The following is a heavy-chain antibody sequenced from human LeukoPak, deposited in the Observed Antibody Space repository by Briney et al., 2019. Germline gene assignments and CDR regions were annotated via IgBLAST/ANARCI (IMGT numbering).Heavy chain of an antibody. CDR3: ARYPLDQYSSGWFDY. V-gene: IGHV1-69*13. J-gene: IGHJ4*02. D-gene: IGHD6-19*01. CDR1: GGTFSIYA. CDR2: IIPIFGTA. Sequence: GASVNVSFTASGGTFSIYAISWVRQAPGQGLEWMGGIIPIFGTANYAQKFQGRVTITADESTSTAYMELSSLRSEDTAVYYCARYPLDQYSSGWFDYWGQGTLVTVSS.